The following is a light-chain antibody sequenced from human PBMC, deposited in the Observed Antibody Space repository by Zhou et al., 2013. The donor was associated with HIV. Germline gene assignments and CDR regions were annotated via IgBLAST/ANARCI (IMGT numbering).Light chain of an antibody. CDR3: QQYDNLPIT. CDR2: QAS. CDR1: QSVSNW. Sequence: DIQMTQSPSTLSASVGARVTISCRASQSVSNWVAWFQQKPGTAPKLLIYQASSLQNAVPSRFSGSGSVTDFTFTISSLQPEDIATYYCQQYDNLPITFGQGTRLDIK. J-gene: IGKJ5*01. V-gene: IGKV1-5*03.